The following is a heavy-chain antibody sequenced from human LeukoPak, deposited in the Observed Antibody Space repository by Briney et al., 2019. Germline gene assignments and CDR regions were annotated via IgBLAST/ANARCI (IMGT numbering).Heavy chain of an antibody. V-gene: IGHV1-18*01. CDR3: ARVVGVTDAFDI. D-gene: IGHD1-26*01. J-gene: IGHJ3*02. Sequence: SVKVSCKASGYTFTSYDINWVRQATGQGLEWMGWISAYNGNTNYAQKLQGRVTMTTDTSTSTAYMELRSLRSDDTAVYYCARVVGVTDAFDIWGQGTMVTVSS. CDR2: ISAYNGNT. CDR1: GYTFTSYD.